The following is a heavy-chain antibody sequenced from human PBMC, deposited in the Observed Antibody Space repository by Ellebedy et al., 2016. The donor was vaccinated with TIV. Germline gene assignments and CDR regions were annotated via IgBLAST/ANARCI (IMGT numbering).Heavy chain of an antibody. CDR1: GGSISSSSYY. CDR2: IYYSGST. D-gene: IGHD3-9*01. V-gene: IGHV4-39*01. Sequence: SETLSLXXTVSGGSISSSSYYWGWIRQPPGKGLEWIGSIYYSGSTYYNPSLKSRVTISVDTSKNQFSLKLSSVTAADTAVYYCARNAGYDILTGYYYNWFDPWGQGTLVTVSS. J-gene: IGHJ5*02. CDR3: ARNAGYDILTGYYYNWFDP.